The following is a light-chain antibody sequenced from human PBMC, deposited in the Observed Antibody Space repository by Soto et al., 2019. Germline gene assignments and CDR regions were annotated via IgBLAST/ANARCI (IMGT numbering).Light chain of an antibody. V-gene: IGKV3-15*01. CDR3: QQYNNWPPFT. J-gene: IGKJ3*01. CDR2: GAS. Sequence: EIVMTQSPATLSVSPGERATLSCRASQSVSSNLAWYPQKPGQAPRLLIYGASTMATGIPARFSGSGSGTEFTLTISSLQSEDFAVYYCQQYNNWPPFTLGPGTKVDI. CDR1: QSVSSN.